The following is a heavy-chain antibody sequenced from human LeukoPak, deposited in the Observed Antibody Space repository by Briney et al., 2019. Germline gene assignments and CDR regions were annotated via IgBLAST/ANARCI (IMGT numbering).Heavy chain of an antibody. CDR1: GFTFDDYG. D-gene: IGHD3-10*01. Sequence: PGGSLRLSCAASGFTFDDYGMSWVRQAPGKGLEWVSGINWNGGSTGYADSVKGRFTISRDNSKNTLYLQMNSLRAEDTAVYYCARDRFGYGSGGGWFDPWGQGTLVTVSS. CDR3: ARDRFGYGSGGGWFDP. V-gene: IGHV3-20*04. J-gene: IGHJ5*02. CDR2: INWNGGST.